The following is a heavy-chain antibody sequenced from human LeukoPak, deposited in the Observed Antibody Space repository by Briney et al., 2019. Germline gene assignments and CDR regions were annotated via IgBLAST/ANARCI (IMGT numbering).Heavy chain of an antibody. CDR2: IRSSSSTR. J-gene: IGHJ4*02. CDR1: GFVFSTHG. CDR3: ASWAGTTAGFSGPFDF. V-gene: IGHV3-48*01. Sequence: GGSLRLSCAASGFVFSTHGMNWVRQAPGKGLEWISHIRSSSSTRTTYYADSVKGRFTISRDDATNSLYLQMNSLRGEDTAVYYCASWAGTTAGFSGPFDFWGQGTLVTVSS. D-gene: IGHD6-25*01.